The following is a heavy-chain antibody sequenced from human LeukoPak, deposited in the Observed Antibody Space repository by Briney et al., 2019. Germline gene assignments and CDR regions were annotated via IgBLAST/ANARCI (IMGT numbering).Heavy chain of an antibody. J-gene: IGHJ3*02. V-gene: IGHV4-39*01. Sequence: SETLSLTXTVSGGSISSSSYYWGWIRQPPGKGLEWIGSIYYSGSTYYNPSLKSRVTISVDTSKNQFSLKLSSLTAADTAVYYCARHMLAVAGNDAFDIWGQGTMVTVSP. D-gene: IGHD6-19*01. CDR3: ARHMLAVAGNDAFDI. CDR1: GGSISSSSYY. CDR2: IYYSGST.